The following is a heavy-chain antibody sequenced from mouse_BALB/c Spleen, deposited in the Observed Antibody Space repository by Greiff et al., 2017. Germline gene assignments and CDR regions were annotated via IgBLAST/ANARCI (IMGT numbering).Heavy chain of an antibody. D-gene: IGHD2-4*01. CDR3: ARDQDDYDEAY. V-gene: IGHV2-9*02. Sequence: VKVVESGPGLVAPSQSLSITCTVSGFSLTSYGVHWVRQPPGKGLEWLGVIWAGGSTNYNSALMSRLSISKDNSKSQVFLKMNSLQTDDTAMYYCARDQDDYDEAYWGQGTLVTVSA. J-gene: IGHJ3*01. CDR1: GFSLTSYG. CDR2: IWAGGST.